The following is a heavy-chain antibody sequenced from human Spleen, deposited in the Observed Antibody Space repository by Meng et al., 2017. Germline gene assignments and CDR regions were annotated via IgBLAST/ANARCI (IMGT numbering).Heavy chain of an antibody. D-gene: IGHD6-19*01. CDR1: GFTFSSYS. CDR3: ARLAVAGYDY. V-gene: IGHV3-21*01. CDR2: ISSSSSYI. J-gene: IGHJ4*02. Sequence: GGSLRLSCAASGFTFSSYSMNWVRRAPGKGLEWVSSISSSSSYIYYADSVKGRFTISRDNAKNSLYLQMNSLRAEDTAVYYCARLAVAGYDYWGQGTLVTVSS.